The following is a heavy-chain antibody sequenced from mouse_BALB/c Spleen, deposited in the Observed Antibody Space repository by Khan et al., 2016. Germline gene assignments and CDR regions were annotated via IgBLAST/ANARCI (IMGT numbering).Heavy chain of an antibody. D-gene: IGHD2-4*01. CDR1: GFNIKDTY. J-gene: IGHJ3*01. Sequence: VQLKESGAELAKPGASVKLSCTASGFNIKDTYMHWVKQRPEQGLEWIGRIDPANGNTKYDPKFQGKATITADTSSNTAYLQLSSLTSEDTAVYYCARSPYDYDVGFAYWGQGTLVTVSA. CDR2: IDPANGNT. V-gene: IGHV14-3*02. CDR3: ARSPYDYDVGFAY.